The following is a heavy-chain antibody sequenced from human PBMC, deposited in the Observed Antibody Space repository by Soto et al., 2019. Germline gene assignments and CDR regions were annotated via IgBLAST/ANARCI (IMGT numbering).Heavy chain of an antibody. CDR1: GFPFSNSW. J-gene: IGHJ4*02. D-gene: IGHD2-21*01. Sequence: EVQLVESGGGLVQPGGSLRLSCAASGFPFSNSWMHWVRQAPGKGLMWVSRIKADGSSTSYADSVKGRFTISRDNAKNTLYLQMNSLGAEDTAVYYCVREKENCGGDCLAYWGQGTLVTVSS. CDR2: IKADGSST. V-gene: IGHV3-74*01. CDR3: VREKENCGGDCLAY.